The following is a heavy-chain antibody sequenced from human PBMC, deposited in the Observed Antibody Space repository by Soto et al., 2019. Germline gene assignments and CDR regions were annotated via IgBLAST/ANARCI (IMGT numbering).Heavy chain of an antibody. CDR3: ARYLPRYGYGSGSLDY. J-gene: IGHJ4*02. CDR1: GGTFSSYA. CDR2: IISIFGTA. D-gene: IGHD3-10*01. Sequence: QVQLVQSGAEVKKPGSSVKVSCKASGGTFSSYAISWVRQAPGQGREWMGGIISIFGTANYAQQFQGRVTITADESTSTAYMELSSLRSEDTAVYYCARYLPRYGYGSGSLDYWGQGTLVTVSS. V-gene: IGHV1-69*01.